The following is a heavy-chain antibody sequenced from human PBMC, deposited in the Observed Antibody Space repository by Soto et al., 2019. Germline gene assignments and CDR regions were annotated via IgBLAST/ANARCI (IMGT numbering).Heavy chain of an antibody. CDR3: ARDGLHDLAARPID. CDR1: GGSVSSGSYY. V-gene: IGHV4-61*01. D-gene: IGHD6-6*01. Sequence: SETLSLTCTVSGGSVSSGSYYWSWIRQPPGKGLEWIGYIHYSGITNHNPSLKSRVTISVDTSKNQFSLKLSSVTAADTAVYYCARDGLHDLAARPIDWGQGTLVTVSS. CDR2: IHYSGIT. J-gene: IGHJ4*02.